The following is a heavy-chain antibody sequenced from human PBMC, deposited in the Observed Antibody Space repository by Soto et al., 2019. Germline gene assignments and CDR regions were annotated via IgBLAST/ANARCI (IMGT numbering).Heavy chain of an antibody. Sequence: GGSVRLSCAASGFTVSSNYMSWVRQAPGKGLEWVSVIYSGGSTYYADSVKGRFTISRDNSKNTLYLQMNSLRAEDTAVYYCARDKATVTPFGYWGQGTLVTVSS. CDR2: IYSGGST. CDR3: ARDKATVTPFGY. CDR1: GFTVSSNY. D-gene: IGHD4-4*01. V-gene: IGHV3-66*01. J-gene: IGHJ4*02.